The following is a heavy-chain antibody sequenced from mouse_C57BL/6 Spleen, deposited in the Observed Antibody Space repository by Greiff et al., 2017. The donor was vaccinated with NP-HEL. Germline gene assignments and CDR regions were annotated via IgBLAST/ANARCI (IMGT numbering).Heavy chain of an antibody. V-gene: IGHV5-4*01. CDR1: GFTFSSYA. CDR3: AREEDSSGPYYFDY. Sequence: EVHLVESGGGLVKPGGSLKLSCAASGFTFSSYAMSWVRQTPEKRLEWVATISDGGSYTYYPDNVKGRFTISRDNAKNNLYLQMSHLKSEDTAMYYCAREEDSSGPYYFDYWGQGTTLTVSS. D-gene: IGHD3-2*02. J-gene: IGHJ2*01. CDR2: ISDGGSYT.